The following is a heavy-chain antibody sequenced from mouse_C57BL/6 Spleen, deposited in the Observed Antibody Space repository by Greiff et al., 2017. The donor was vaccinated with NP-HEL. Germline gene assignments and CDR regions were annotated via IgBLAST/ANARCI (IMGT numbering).Heavy chain of an antibody. CDR2: ISYDGSN. CDR3: ARDAPYYYGSSIDY. V-gene: IGHV3-6*01. J-gene: IGHJ2*01. Sequence: DVQLQESGPGLVKPSQSLSLTCSVTGYSITSGYYWNWIRQFPGNKLEWMGYISYDGSNNYNPSLKNRISITRDTSKNQFFLKLNSVTTEDTATYYCARDAPYYYGSSIDYWGQGTTLTVSS. D-gene: IGHD1-1*01. CDR1: GYSITSGYY.